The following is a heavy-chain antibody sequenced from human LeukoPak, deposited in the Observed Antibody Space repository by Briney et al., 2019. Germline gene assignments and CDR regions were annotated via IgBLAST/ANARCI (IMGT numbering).Heavy chain of an antibody. CDR3: ARADRGWSYYFDY. D-gene: IGHD6-19*01. V-gene: IGHV1-69*13. Sequence: ASVKVSCKASGGAFSSYAISWVRQAPGQGLEWMGGIIPIFGTANYAQKFQGRVTITADESTSTAYMELSSLRSEDTAVYYCARADRGWSYYFDYWGQGTLVTVSS. CDR1: GGAFSSYA. CDR2: IIPIFGTA. J-gene: IGHJ4*02.